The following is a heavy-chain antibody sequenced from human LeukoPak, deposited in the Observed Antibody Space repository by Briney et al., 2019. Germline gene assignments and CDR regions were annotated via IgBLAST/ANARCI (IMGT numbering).Heavy chain of an antibody. CDR3: ARRGEAMDPFDY. CDR1: GYNFTNYG. J-gene: IGHJ4*02. D-gene: IGHD5-18*01. CDR2: IYPADSYT. V-gene: IGHV5-51*01. Sequence: GESLKISCKGSGYNFTNYGIGWVRQMPGKGLEWMGIIYPADSYTRYSPSFRGQVTISADKAISIAYLHLSSLKASDTAMYYCARRGEAMDPFDYWGQGTLVTVSS.